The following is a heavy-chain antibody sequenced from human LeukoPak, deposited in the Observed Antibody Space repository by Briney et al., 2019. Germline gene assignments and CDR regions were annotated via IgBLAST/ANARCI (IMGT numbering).Heavy chain of an antibody. CDR2: IYYSGST. CDR3: ARDLWQQLPY. D-gene: IGHD6-13*01. CDR1: GGSISSSSYY. Sequence: ETLSLTCTDSGGSISSSSYYWGWIRQPPGKGLEWIGSIYYSGSTYYNPSLKSRVTISVDTSKNQFSLKLSSVTAADTAVYYCARDLWQQLPYWGQGTLVTVSS. V-gene: IGHV4-39*07. J-gene: IGHJ4*02.